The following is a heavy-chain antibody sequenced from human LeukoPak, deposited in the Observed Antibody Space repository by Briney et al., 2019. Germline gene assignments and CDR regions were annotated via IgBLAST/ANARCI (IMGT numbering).Heavy chain of an antibody. D-gene: IGHD3-10*01. V-gene: IGHV1-2*02. CDR3: ARPYYGSGSYFSDWFDP. CDR1: GYTFTGYY. CDR2: INPNSGGT. J-gene: IGHJ5*02. Sequence: ASVKVSCKASGYTFTGYYMHWVRQAPGQGLEWMGWINPNSGGTNYAQKFQGRVTMTRDTSISTAYMELSRLRSDDTAVYYCARPYYGSGSYFSDWFDPWGQGTLVTVSS.